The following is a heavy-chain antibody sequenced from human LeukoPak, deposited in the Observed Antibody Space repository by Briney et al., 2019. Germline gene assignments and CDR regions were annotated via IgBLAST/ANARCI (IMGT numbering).Heavy chain of an antibody. Sequence: SETLSLTCTVSGGSISSYYWSWIRQPPGKGMEWIGYIYYSGSTKYNPSLKSRVTISVDTSKNQFSLKLSSVTAADTAVYYCARVPPGTSHFDYWGQGTLVTVSS. CDR2: IYYSGST. D-gene: IGHD1-7*01. CDR3: ARVPPGTSHFDY. V-gene: IGHV4-59*01. CDR1: GGSISSYY. J-gene: IGHJ4*02.